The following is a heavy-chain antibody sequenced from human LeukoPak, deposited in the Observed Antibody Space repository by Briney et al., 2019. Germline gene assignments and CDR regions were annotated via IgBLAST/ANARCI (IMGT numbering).Heavy chain of an antibody. Sequence: KPSETLSLTCYVNVSSGSISSYYWSWIRQPPGKGLEWIGSIYHSGSTYYNPSLKSRVTISVDTSKNQFSLKLSSVTAADTAVYYCARDDIRNYYGSGSDDYWGQGTLVTVSS. CDR3: ARDDIRNYYGSGSDDY. V-gene: IGHV4-38-2*02. D-gene: IGHD3-10*01. J-gene: IGHJ4*02. CDR2: IYHSGST. CDR1: SGSISSYY.